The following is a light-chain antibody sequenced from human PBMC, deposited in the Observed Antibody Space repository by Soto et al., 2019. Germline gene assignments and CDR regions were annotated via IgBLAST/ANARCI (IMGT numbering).Light chain of an antibody. V-gene: IGLV2-14*01. J-gene: IGLJ2*01. CDR1: RSGIGASNS. CDR3: ISYKTDDTFV. Sequence: QSVLTQPASVSGSPGQSITISCAGTRSGIGASNSVSWYQHLPGRSPTLIIYEATNRPSGVSERFSGSKAGDTASLTISGLQADDESEYFCISYKTDDTFVFGGGTKLTVL. CDR2: EAT.